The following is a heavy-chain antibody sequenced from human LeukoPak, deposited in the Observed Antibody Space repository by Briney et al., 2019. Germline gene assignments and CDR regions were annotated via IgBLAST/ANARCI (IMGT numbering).Heavy chain of an antibody. J-gene: IGHJ5*02. CDR2: IYYSGST. V-gene: IGHV4-59*01. CDR1: GGSISSYY. Sequence: PSETLSLTCTVSGGSISSYYWSWIRQPPGKGLEWIGYIYYSGSTNYNPPLKSRVTISVDTSKNQFSLKLSSVTAADTAVYYCARDGLYYDSSGYSVYNWFDPWGQGTLVTVSS. D-gene: IGHD3-22*01. CDR3: ARDGLYYDSSGYSVYNWFDP.